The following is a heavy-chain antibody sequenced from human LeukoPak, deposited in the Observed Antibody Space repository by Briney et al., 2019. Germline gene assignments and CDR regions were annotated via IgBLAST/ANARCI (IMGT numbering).Heavy chain of an antibody. CDR3: AALYYIKATY. V-gene: IGHV3-23*01. J-gene: IGHJ4*02. D-gene: IGHD3-10*01. CDR1: GFNFCSNA. Sequence: PGGSLRLSWAASGFNFCSNAMSWVRPDPGKGLEWVSAIRGSGGSTYYADSLPGRFTISSGNSNNTLYPPMNRLRAQGTALYYFAALYYIKATYWGQRTPVTVSS. CDR2: IRGSGGST.